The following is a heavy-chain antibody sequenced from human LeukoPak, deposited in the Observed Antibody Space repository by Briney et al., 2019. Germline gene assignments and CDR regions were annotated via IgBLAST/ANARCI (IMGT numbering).Heavy chain of an antibody. CDR3: AXXXXXXXXXXXTELGSGYSDY. J-gene: IGHJ4*02. Sequence: CTXSXGSISTYYWNWIRQPPGKGREGRGYIYYSGTTNYNPSLTRRGSISVDTSKNQFSRKRRYVTAADTAGYYFAXXXXXXXXXXXTELGSGYSDYWGQGTLVTVSS. V-gene: IGHV4-59*01. D-gene: IGHD3-10*01. CDR1: XGSISTYY. CDR2: IYYSGTT.